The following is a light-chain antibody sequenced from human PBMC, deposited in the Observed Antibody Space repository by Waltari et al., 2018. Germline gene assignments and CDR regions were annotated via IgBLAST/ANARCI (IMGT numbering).Light chain of an antibody. CDR1: SGSLSTTSS. CDR2: KAS. Sequence: QPVVTQEPSLSVSPGGTVTLTCAFSSGSLSTTSSATWYQQTPGQAPRTLVYKASARSSGVPARFSGSILGNTAARTITGAQADDYSDYYCALYMGSGMWVFGGWTRWPVL. J-gene: IGLJ3*02. V-gene: IGLV8-61*01. CDR3: ALYMGSGMWV.